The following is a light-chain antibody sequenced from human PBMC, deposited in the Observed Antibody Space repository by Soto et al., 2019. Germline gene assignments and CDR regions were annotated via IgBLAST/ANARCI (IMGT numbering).Light chain of an antibody. J-gene: IGLJ2*01. CDR2: DVS. Sequence: QSALTQPASVSGSPGQSITISCTGTSSDVGDYNFVSWYQQRPGKAPRLIISDVSDRPSGVSNRFSGSKSGDTASLTISGLQAEDEADYYCSSYPHGIDIVLFGGGTKLTVL. CDR3: SSYPHGIDIVL. CDR1: SSDVGDYNF. V-gene: IGLV2-14*03.